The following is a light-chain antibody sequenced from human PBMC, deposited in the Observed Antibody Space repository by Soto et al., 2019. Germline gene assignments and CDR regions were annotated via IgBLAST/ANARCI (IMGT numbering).Light chain of an antibody. J-gene: IGKJ2*03. Sequence: TQSPATLSVSLGEEVSLSFRASQSVGPNLAWYQQRPGQAPRLLIHWGSTRANGVPARFRGSGRGTDFTLTISNLQSEDLAVYYCQQYENWPPYSFGQGTRLEIK. CDR2: WGS. CDR3: QQYENWPPYS. CDR1: QSVGPN. V-gene: IGKV3-15*01.